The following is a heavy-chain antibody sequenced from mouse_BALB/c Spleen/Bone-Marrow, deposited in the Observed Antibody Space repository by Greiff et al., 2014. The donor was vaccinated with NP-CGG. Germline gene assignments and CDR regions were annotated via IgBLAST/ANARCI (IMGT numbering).Heavy chain of an antibody. CDR2: INPGYCDT. CDR1: GYAFSSYW. D-gene: IGHD4-1*01. V-gene: IGHV1-80*01. Sequence: QVQLQQSGAELVRPGSSVKISCKASGYAFSSYWMNWVKQRPGRGLGGIGQINPGYCDTNYNGNFKDKATLTTDKSSTTAYMQLSSLTSEDSAVYFCARGGRLTGYYFDYWGQGTTLTVSS. J-gene: IGHJ2*01. CDR3: ARGGRLTGYYFDY.